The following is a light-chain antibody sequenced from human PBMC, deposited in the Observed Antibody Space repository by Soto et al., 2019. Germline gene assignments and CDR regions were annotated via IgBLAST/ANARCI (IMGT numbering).Light chain of an antibody. CDR3: QQTNSFPHT. CDR2: AAS. Sequence: DIQMTQSPSSVSASVGDSVTITCRASQDISSWLAWYQQKPGKAPKLLIYAASMQGGVPSRFSGSGSGTDFSLTITSLQPEDLATYYCQQTNSFPHTFGQGTKLEIK. J-gene: IGKJ2*01. CDR1: QDISSW. V-gene: IGKV1D-12*01.